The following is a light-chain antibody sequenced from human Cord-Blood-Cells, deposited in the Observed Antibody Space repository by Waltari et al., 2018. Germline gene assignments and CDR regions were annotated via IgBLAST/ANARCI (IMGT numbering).Light chain of an antibody. V-gene: IGLV2-23*01. CDR1: SSDVGSYNL. J-gene: IGLJ3*02. Sequence: QSALPQPASVSGSPGQSITISCPGPSSDVGSYNLVSWYQQHPGKAPKLMIYEGSKRPSGVSNRFSGSKSGNTASLTISGLQAEDEADYYCCSYAGSSTWVFGGGTKLTVL. CDR2: EGS. CDR3: CSYAGSSTWV.